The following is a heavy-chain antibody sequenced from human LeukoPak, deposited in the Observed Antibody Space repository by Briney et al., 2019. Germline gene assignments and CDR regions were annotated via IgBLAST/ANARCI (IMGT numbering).Heavy chain of an antibody. Sequence: GSLRLSCAASGFTFSSHSMNWVRQPPGKGLEWIGEINHSGSTNYNPSLKSRVTISVDTSKNQFSLKLSSVTAADTAVYYCARVWGRLVVVPAGPNGMDVWGQGTTVTVSS. CDR1: GFTFSSHS. J-gene: IGHJ6*02. D-gene: IGHD2-2*01. CDR2: INHSGST. CDR3: ARVWGRLVVVPAGPNGMDV. V-gene: IGHV4-34*01.